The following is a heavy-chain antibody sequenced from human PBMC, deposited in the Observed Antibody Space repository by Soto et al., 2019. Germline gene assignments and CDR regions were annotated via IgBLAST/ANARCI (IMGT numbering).Heavy chain of an antibody. CDR1: GGSISSYY. D-gene: IGHD4-17*01. Sequence: SETLSLTCTVSGGSISSYYWSWIRQPPGKGLEWIGYIYYSGSTNYNPSLKSRVTISVDTSKNQFSLKLSSVTAADTAVYYCASVRDYGGNFDYWGQGTLVTVSS. J-gene: IGHJ4*02. V-gene: IGHV4-59*01. CDR3: ASVRDYGGNFDY. CDR2: IYYSGST.